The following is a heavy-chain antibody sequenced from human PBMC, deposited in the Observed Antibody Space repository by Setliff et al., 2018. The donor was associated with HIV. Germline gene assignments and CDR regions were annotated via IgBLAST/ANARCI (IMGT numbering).Heavy chain of an antibody. Sequence: SVKVSCKASGGTFSSYAISWVRQAPGQGLEWMGGIIPILGIANYAQKFQGRVTITADKSTSTAYMQLSSLSSDDTVVYYCARGGYSGYDTGDAFDIWGQGTMVTVS. D-gene: IGHD5-12*01. V-gene: IGHV1-69*10. CDR3: ARGGYSGYDTGDAFDI. J-gene: IGHJ3*02. CDR1: GGTFSSYA. CDR2: IIPILGIA.